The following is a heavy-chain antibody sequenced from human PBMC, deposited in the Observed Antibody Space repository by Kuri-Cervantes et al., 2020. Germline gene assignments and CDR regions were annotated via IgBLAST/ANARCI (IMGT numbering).Heavy chain of an antibody. CDR3: AKVKRVAATPEYFQH. CDR1: GFIFDDYG. V-gene: IGHV3-20*04. J-gene: IGHJ1*01. CDR2: LNWDGEST. D-gene: IGHD2-15*01. Sequence: GGSLRLSCEASGFIFDDYGMSWVRLVPGKGLEWVSGLNWDGESTSYADSVKGRFTISRDNAKNSLYLQMNNLRIEDTALYYCAKVKRVAATPEYFQHWGQGTLVTVSS.